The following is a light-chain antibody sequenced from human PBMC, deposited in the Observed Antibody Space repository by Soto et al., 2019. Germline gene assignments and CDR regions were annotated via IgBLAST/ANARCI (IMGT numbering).Light chain of an antibody. CDR3: QQRSNWPIT. CDR2: DAS. V-gene: IGKV3-11*01. J-gene: IGKJ5*01. Sequence: EIVLTQSPGTLSVSPGERATLPCRASQSVSSYLAWYQQKPGQAPRLLIYDASNRATGIPARFSGSGSGTDFTLTISSLEPEDFAVYYCQQRSNWPITFGQGTRLEIK. CDR1: QSVSSY.